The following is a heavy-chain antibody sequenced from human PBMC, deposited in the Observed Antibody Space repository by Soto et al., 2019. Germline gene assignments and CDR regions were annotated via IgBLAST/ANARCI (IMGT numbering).Heavy chain of an antibody. CDR2: IRSKAYGGTT. CDR3: TRAMHGDTAMVDYYYGMDV. V-gene: IGHV3-49*03. D-gene: IGHD5-18*01. J-gene: IGHJ6*02. Sequence: GGSLRLSCTASGFTFGDYAMSWFRQAPGKGLEWVGFIRSKAYGGTTEYAASVKGRFTISRDDSKSIAYLQMNSLKTEDTAVYYCTRAMHGDTAMVDYYYGMDVWGQGTTVTVAS. CDR1: GFTFGDYA.